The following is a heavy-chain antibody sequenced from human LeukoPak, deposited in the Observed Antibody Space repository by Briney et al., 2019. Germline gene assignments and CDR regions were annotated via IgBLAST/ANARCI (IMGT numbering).Heavy chain of an antibody. CDR3: ARETPTMVRGVKEAFDI. D-gene: IGHD3-10*01. V-gene: IGHV4-59*01. Sequence: SETLSLTCTVSGGSISSYYWSWIRQPPPKGLEWIGYIYYSGSTNYNPSLKSRVTISVDTSKNQFSLKLSSVTAADTAVYYCARETPTMVRGVKEAFDIWGQGTMVTVSS. CDR1: GGSISSYY. CDR2: IYYSGST. J-gene: IGHJ3*02.